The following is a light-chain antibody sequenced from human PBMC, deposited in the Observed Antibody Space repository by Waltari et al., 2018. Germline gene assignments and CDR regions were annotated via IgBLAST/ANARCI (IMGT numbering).Light chain of an antibody. V-gene: IGKV3-20*01. CDR1: QRISTTY. J-gene: IGKJ2*01. CDR2: DAS. CDR3: QQYGHSPPYT. Sequence: EIVLTQSPGTLSLSSGESATLSCRASQRISTTYLAWYQQKPGHTPRLLIYDASSRATGIPDRFRGSGSGTDFTLTVSRVEPEDFAVYYCQQYGHSPPYTFGQGTKLEIK.